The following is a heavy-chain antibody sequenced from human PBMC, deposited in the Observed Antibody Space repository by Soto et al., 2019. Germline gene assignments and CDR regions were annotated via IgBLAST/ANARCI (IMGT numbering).Heavy chain of an antibody. CDR3: TRLNLEMATMLNYWYFDL. J-gene: IGHJ2*01. Sequence: GGSLRLSCAASGFTFSGSAMHWVRQASGKGLEWVGRIRSKANSYATAYAASVKGRFTISRDDSKNTAYLQMNSLKTEDTALFYFTRLNLEMATMLNYWYFDLWGRGTLVTVSS. D-gene: IGHD3-16*01. CDR2: IRSKANSYAT. V-gene: IGHV3-73*01. CDR1: GFTFSGSA.